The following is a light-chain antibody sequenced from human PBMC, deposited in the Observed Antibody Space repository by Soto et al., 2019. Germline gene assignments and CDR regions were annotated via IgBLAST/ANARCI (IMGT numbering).Light chain of an antibody. V-gene: IGKV1-5*01. Sequence: DIQMTQSPSTLSASVGDRVSITCRASQSISSWLAWYQQKPGKAPKLLIYAASSLPSGVPSRFSGSGSGTDFTLTISSLQREDFATYYCQQSFSGLGTFGPGTKVDVK. CDR1: QSISSW. CDR3: QQSFSGLGT. CDR2: AAS. J-gene: IGKJ3*01.